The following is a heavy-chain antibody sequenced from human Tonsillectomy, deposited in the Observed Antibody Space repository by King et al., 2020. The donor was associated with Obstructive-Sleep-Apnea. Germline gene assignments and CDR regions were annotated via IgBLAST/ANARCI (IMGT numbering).Heavy chain of an antibody. CDR1: GFTVSSNY. CDR3: ARDDSSSWYAAGYYFDY. V-gene: IGHV3-66*01. D-gene: IGHD6-13*01. Sequence: QLVQSGGGLVQPGGSLRLSCAASGFTVSSNYMSWVRQAPGKGLEWVSVIYSGGSTYYADSVKGRFPISRDNSKNTLYLQMNSLRAEDTAMYYCARDDSSSWYAAGYYFDYWGQGTLVTVSS. J-gene: IGHJ4*02. CDR2: IYSGGST.